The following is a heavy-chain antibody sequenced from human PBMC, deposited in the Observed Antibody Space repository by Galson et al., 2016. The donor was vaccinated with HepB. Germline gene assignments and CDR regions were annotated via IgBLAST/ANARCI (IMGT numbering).Heavy chain of an antibody. Sequence: ALVKPTQTLTLTCTFSGFSLSPSGVGVGWIRQPPGKALEWLALIYWDDDKRYRPSLKSRLTITKDTSKNQVVLTMTNMDPVDTATYYCENSLERSITMIGVLRGGIAFDNWGQGTMVTVSS. CDR1: GFSLSPSGVG. J-gene: IGHJ3*02. V-gene: IGHV2-5*02. CDR2: IYWDDDK. CDR3: ENSLERSITMIGVLRGGIAFDN. D-gene: IGHD3-22*01.